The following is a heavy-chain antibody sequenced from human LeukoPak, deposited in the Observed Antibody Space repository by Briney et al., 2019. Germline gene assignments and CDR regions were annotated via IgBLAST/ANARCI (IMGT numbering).Heavy chain of an antibody. D-gene: IGHD6-19*01. CDR2: INHSGST. CDR1: GGSFSGYY. J-gene: IGHJ4*02. CDR3: ARGPRRYGSGCFDY. V-gene: IGHV4-34*01. Sequence: SETLSLTCAVYGGSFSGYYWSWIRQPPGKGLEWIGEINHSGSTNYNPSLQSRVTISVDTSKNQFSLKLSSVTAADTAVYYCARGPRRYGSGCFDYWGQGTLVTVSS.